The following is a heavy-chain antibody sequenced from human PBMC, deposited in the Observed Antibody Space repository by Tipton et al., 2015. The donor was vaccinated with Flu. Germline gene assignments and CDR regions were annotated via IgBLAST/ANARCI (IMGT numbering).Heavy chain of an antibody. CDR1: GYSISSGYY. V-gene: IGHV4-38-2*01. Sequence: TLSLTCAVSGYSISSGYYWGWIRQPPGKGLEWIGSIYHSGSTYYNPSLKSRVTISVDTSKNQFSLKLSSVTAADTAVYYCAGRYCSGGGCVTGWFDPWGQGTLVTVSS. D-gene: IGHD2-15*01. J-gene: IGHJ5*02. CDR2: IYHSGST. CDR3: AGRYCSGGGCVTGWFDP.